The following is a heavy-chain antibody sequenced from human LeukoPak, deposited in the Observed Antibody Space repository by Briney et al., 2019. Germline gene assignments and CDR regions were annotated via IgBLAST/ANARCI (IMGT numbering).Heavy chain of an antibody. Sequence: PGGSLRLSCAASGFTFSSYWMSWVRQAPGKGLEWVANIKQDGSEKYYVDSVKGRFTISRDDAKNSLYLQMNSLRDEDTAVYYCAKLAKYFYGSETYYFFEHWGQGTLVTASS. D-gene: IGHD3-10*01. J-gene: IGHJ4*02. CDR3: AKLAKYFYGSETYYFFEH. CDR2: IKQDGSEK. CDR1: GFTFSSYW. V-gene: IGHV3-7*01.